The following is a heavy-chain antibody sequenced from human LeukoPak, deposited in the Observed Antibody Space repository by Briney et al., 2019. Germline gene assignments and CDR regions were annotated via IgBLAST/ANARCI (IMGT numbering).Heavy chain of an antibody. J-gene: IGHJ6*02. CDR2: ISNSGSTV. Sequence: NPGGSLRPSCAASGFTFRDYYMTWLRQAPGKGLEWLSYISNSGSTVFYADSIKGRFTVSRDNAKRSLYLQIESLRDDDTAVYHCALGTINKDYYFGMDVWGQGTTVTVSS. D-gene: IGHD2-8*01. CDR1: GFTFRDYY. CDR3: ALGTINKDYYFGMDV. V-gene: IGHV3-11*01.